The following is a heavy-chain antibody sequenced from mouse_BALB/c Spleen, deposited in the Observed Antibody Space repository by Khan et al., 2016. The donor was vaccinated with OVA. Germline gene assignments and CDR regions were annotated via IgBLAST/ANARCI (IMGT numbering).Heavy chain of an antibody. V-gene: IGHV9-3-1*01. CDR2: INTYTGET. D-gene: IGHD1-1*01. CDR1: GYTFTNNG. Sequence: QIQLVQSGPELKKPGETIQISCKASGYTFTNNGMNWVKQAPGKGLKWMGWINTYTGETTYADDFKGRFDFALETSASTANLQVNNLKNVYTATDFCERSMPAYYGSRYFDYWGQGTTLTGSS. J-gene: IGHJ2*01. CDR3: ERSMPAYYGSRYFDY.